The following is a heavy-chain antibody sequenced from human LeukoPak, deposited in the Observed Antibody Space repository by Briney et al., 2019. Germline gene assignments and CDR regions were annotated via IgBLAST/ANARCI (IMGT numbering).Heavy chain of an antibody. CDR1: GFIFRNYA. Sequence: QPGGSLRLSCAASGFIFRNYAMSWVRQAPGKGLEWVSSISGSGISAGDGTTYYADSVKGRFTISRDNSRHTLYLQMNSLRAEDTAVYYCARGNKYSSPDYWGQGTLVTVSS. D-gene: IGHD6-13*01. CDR3: ARGNKYSSPDY. J-gene: IGHJ4*02. V-gene: IGHV3-23*01. CDR2: ISGSGISAGDGTT.